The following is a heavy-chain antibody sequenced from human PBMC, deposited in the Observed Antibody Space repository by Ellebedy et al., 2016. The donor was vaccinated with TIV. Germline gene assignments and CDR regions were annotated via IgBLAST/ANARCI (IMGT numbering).Heavy chain of an antibody. CDR2: INPSNGNT. CDR1: GYTFTHYG. CDR3: ARHLESRWLIHGGDY. J-gene: IGHJ4*02. V-gene: IGHV1-18*04. Sequence: AASVKVSCKASGYTFTHYGISWVRQAPGQGLEWMGWINPSNGNTTYAQKYQGRVTMTTDSSTRTSYTELSSLTSDDTAIYYCARHLESRWLIHGGDYWGQGSLVTVSS. D-gene: IGHD3-16*01.